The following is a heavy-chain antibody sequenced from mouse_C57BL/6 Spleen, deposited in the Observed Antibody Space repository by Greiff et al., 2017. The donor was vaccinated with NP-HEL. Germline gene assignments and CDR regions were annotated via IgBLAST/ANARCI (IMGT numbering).Heavy chain of an antibody. J-gene: IGHJ1*03. CDR1: GFSLTSYA. Sequence: VQLVESGPGLVAPSQSLSITCTVSGFSLTSYAISWVRQPPGKGLEWLGVIWTGGGTNYNSALKSRLSISKDNSKSQVFLKMNSLQTDDTARYYCASASYYGSSPWYFDVWGTGTTVTVSS. D-gene: IGHD1-1*01. CDR2: IWTGGGT. V-gene: IGHV2-9-1*01. CDR3: ASASYYGSSPWYFDV.